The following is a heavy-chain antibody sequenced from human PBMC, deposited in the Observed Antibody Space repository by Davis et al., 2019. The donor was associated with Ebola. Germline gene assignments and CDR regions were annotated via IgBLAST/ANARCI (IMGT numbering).Heavy chain of an antibody. J-gene: IGHJ6*02. CDR3: ARELTTSLGYYYGMDV. Sequence: GGSLRPSCAASGFTFSSYSMNWVRQAPGKGLEWVSSISISSSYIYYADSVKGRFTISRDNAKNSLYLQMTSLRAEDTAVYYCARELTTSLGYYYGMDVWGQGTTVTVSS. V-gene: IGHV3-21*01. CDR2: ISISSSYI. D-gene: IGHD4/OR15-4a*01. CDR1: GFTFSSYS.